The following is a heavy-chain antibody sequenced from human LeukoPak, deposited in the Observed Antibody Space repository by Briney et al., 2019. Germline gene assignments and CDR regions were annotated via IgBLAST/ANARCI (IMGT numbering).Heavy chain of an antibody. J-gene: IGHJ3*01. Sequence: SETLSFTCTVSGGSISSYYWSWVRPPPGKGLGRSGVVYYTGSTNYSPSLKSRVTISVDTSKNQFSLKLRSLTAADAAVSYCARVSSSNWYNERGAFDVWGQGTMVTVSS. V-gene: IGHV4-59*01. D-gene: IGHD6-13*01. CDR2: VYYTGST. CDR1: GGSISSYY. CDR3: ARVSSSNWYNERGAFDV.